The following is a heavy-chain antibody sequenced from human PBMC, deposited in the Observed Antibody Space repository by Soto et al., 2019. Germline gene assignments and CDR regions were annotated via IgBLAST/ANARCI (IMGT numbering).Heavy chain of an antibody. J-gene: IGHJ4*02. Sequence: QVQLVESGGGVVQPGRSLRLSCAASGFTFSSFSLHWVRQAPGKGLEWLALISYDGSTKYNADSVKGRFTVSRDNSNNTLYLQLSRLRPEETAVYYCARTPTVAGTPEFDYWGQGTLVTVSS. D-gene: IGHD6-19*01. V-gene: IGHV3-30-3*01. CDR3: ARTPTVAGTPEFDY. CDR2: ISYDGSTK. CDR1: GFTFSSFS.